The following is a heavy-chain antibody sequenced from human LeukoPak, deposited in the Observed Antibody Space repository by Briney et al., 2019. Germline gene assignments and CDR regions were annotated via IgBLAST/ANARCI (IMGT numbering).Heavy chain of an antibody. Sequence: PSETLSLTCTVSGGSINIYYWSWIRQPPGKGLEWIGEINHSGSTNYNPSPKSRVTISVDTSKNQFSLKLSSVTAADTAVYYCARQYKFHYGARPAYFDYWGQGTLVTVSS. CDR2: INHSGST. CDR1: GGSINIYY. D-gene: IGHD4-17*01. V-gene: IGHV4-34*01. J-gene: IGHJ4*02. CDR3: ARQYKFHYGARPAYFDY.